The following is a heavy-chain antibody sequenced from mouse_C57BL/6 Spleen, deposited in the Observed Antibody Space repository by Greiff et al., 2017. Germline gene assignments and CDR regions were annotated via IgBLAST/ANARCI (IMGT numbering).Heavy chain of an antibody. D-gene: IGHD1-1*01. CDR3: ASPFITTVVATRFAY. V-gene: IGHV1-81*01. CDR1: GYTFTSYG. Sequence: VMLVESGAELARPGASVKLSCKASGYTFTSYGISWVKQRTGQGLEWIGEIYPRSGNTYYNEKFKGKATLTADKSSSTAYMELRSLTSEDSAVYFCASPFITTVVATRFAYWGQGTLVTVSA. J-gene: IGHJ3*01. CDR2: IYPRSGNT.